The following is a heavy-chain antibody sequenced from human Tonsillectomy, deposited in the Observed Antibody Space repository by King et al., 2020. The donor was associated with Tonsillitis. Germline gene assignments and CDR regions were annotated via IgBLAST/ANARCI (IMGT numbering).Heavy chain of an antibody. CDR3: ARDGAPGGNCGKGADY. J-gene: IGHJ4*02. V-gene: IGHV1-2*02. Sequence: QLVQSGADVKKPGASVKVSCKASGYSFIGYYLHWIRQAPGQGLEWMGWINPNSGGTKYAQQFQGRVTMTRDTSISTAYMELSSLRSDDTAVYYCARDGAPGGNCGKGADYWGQGTLVTVSS. CDR2: INPNSGGT. D-gene: IGHD4-23*01. CDR1: GYSFIGYY.